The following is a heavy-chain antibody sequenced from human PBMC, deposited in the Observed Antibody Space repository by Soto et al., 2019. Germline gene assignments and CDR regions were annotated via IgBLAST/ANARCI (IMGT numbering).Heavy chain of an antibody. CDR2: FERGDDK. CDR1: GFPFITTAMC. V-gene: IGHV2-70*19. Sequence: GSGPTLVNPTQTLTATCTVSGFPFITTAMCVTCVRQPPGRALEWLALFERGDDKNYNTSLMSRLTLSKDTSKNQVILTMTNMDPVDTGTYYCAQMLKRGTSDRIQIDSWGQGTLVTVSS. D-gene: IGHD3-16*01. CDR3: AQMLKRGTSDRIQIDS. J-gene: IGHJ4*02.